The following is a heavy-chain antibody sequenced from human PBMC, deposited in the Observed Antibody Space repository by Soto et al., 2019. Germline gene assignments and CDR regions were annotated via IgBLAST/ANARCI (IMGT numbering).Heavy chain of an antibody. CDR1: GFTFRSYG. Sequence: QVQLVESGGGVVQPGRSLRLSCAASGFTFRSYGMHWVRQAPGKGLEWVAVIWYDGSNKYYADSVKGRFTISRDNSKNTLYLQMNSLRAEDTAVYYCARAAAAGIMDNWFDPWGQGTLVTVSS. CDR2: IWYDGSNK. J-gene: IGHJ5*02. CDR3: ARAAAAGIMDNWFDP. V-gene: IGHV3-33*01. D-gene: IGHD6-13*01.